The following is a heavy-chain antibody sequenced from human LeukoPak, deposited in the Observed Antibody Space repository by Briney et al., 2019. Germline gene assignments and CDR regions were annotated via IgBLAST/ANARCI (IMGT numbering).Heavy chain of an antibody. J-gene: IGHJ4*02. Sequence: SETLSLTCAVYGGSFSGYYWSWIRQPPGKGLEWIGEINHSGSTNYNPSLKSRVTISVDTSKNQSSLKLSSVTAADTAVYYCARNFRYYDYVWGSYLAFDYWGQGTLVTVSS. D-gene: IGHD3-16*02. CDR1: GGSFSGYY. V-gene: IGHV4-34*01. CDR2: INHSGST. CDR3: ARNFRYYDYVWGSYLAFDY.